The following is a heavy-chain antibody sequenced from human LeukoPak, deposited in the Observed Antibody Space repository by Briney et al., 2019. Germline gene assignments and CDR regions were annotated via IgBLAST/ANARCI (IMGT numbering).Heavy chain of an antibody. J-gene: IGHJ6*02. CDR1: GFTFDDYA. D-gene: IGHD3-9*01. CDR3: AKDIGLRYFDWLWNGMDV. V-gene: IGHV3-9*01. CDR2: ISWNSGSI. Sequence: LGGSLRLSCAASGFTFDDYAMHWVRQAPGKGLEWVSGISWNSGSIGYADSVKGRFTISRDNAKNSLYLQMNSLRAEDTALYYCAKDIGLRYFDWLWNGMDVWGQGTTVTVSS.